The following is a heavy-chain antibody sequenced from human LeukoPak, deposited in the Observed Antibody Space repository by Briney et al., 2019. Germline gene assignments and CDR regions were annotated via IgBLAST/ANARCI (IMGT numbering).Heavy chain of an antibody. J-gene: IGHJ6*03. V-gene: IGHV4-39*01. CDR3: ARHGGWSPYYYYYMDV. Sequence: NSSETLSLTCTVSGGSISSSSYYWGWIRQPPGKGLEWIGSIYYSGSTYYNPSLKSRVTISVDTSKNQFSLKLSSVTAADTAVYYCARHGGWSPYYYYYMDVWGKGTTVTISS. CDR2: IYYSGST. CDR1: GGSISSSSYY. D-gene: IGHD6-19*01.